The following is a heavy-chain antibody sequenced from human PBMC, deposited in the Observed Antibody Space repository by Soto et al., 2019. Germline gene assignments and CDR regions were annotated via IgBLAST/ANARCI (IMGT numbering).Heavy chain of an antibody. Sequence: QVQLVESGGGVVQPGRSLRLSCVASGFTSSTYAMHWVRQAPGKGLEWVAVISYDGSNKYYADSVKGRFTISRDNSKNTLYLQMNSLRAEETAVYYCARQIVVVRYFDYWGQGTLVTVSS. V-gene: IGHV3-30-3*01. CDR3: ARQIVVVRYFDY. J-gene: IGHJ4*02. D-gene: IGHD2-21*01. CDR2: ISYDGSNK. CDR1: GFTSSTYA.